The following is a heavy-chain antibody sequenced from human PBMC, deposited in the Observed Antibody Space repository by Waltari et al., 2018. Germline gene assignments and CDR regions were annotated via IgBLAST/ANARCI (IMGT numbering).Heavy chain of an antibody. CDR1: EFTFSSYA. J-gene: IGHJ6*02. CDR3: ARDYCDRTNCHGMDV. CDR2: ISYNGRNI. V-gene: IGHV3-30*04. D-gene: IGHD3-22*01. Sequence: QVQLVESGGGVVQPGSSLILSCEASEFTFSSYAMHWVRQAPGKGLEWVAVISYNGRNIYYVDSVKGRFTISRDNSKKTLYMQMNSLRAEDTAVYYCARDYCDRTNCHGMDVWGQGTTVTVSS.